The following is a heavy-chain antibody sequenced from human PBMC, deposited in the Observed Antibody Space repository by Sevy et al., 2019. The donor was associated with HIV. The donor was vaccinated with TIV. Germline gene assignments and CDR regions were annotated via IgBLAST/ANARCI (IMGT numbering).Heavy chain of an antibody. Sequence: GGSLRLSCSDSGFSFSNSAMNWVRQTPGKGLKYVSAISSDGVSTYYTDSVRGRFTISRENSKNTLYLQMSSLRVEDTAVYYCVKDPDYNFWRGDYGMDVWGQGTTVTVSS. CDR3: VKDPDYNFWRGDYGMDV. V-gene: IGHV3-64D*06. CDR1: GFSFSNSA. J-gene: IGHJ6*02. CDR2: ISSDGVST. D-gene: IGHD3-3*01.